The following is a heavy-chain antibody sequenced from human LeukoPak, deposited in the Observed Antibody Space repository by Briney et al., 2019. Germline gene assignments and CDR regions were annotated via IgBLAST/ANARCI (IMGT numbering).Heavy chain of an antibody. CDR2: IKQDGSEK. Sequence: GGSLRLSCAASGFTFGSYWMSWVRQAPGKGLEWVANIKQDGSEKYYVDSVKGRFTISRDNAKNSLYLQMNSLRAEDTAVYYCARDGQQLGFWGQGTLVTVSS. CDR3: ARDGQQLGF. J-gene: IGHJ4*02. D-gene: IGHD6-13*01. CDR1: GFTFGSYW. V-gene: IGHV3-7*04.